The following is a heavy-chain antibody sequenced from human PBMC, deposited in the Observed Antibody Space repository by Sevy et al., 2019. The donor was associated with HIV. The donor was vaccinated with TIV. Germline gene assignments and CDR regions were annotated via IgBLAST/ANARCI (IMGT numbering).Heavy chain of an antibody. CDR2: ISGSGGST. CDR1: GFTFSSYA. V-gene: IGHV3-23*01. CDR3: ARPTGHSSSWHDAFDI. Sequence: GGCLRLSCAASGFTFSSYAMSWVRQAPGKGLEWVSAISGSGGSTYYADSVKGRFTISRDNSKNTLYLQMNSLRAEDTAVYYCARPTGHSSSWHDAFDIWGQGTMVTVSS. D-gene: IGHD6-13*01. J-gene: IGHJ3*02.